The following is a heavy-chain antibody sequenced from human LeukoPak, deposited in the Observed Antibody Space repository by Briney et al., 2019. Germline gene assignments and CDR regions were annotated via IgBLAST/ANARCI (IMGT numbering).Heavy chain of an antibody. D-gene: IGHD6-13*01. CDR3: AKEIASAWIDAFHI. Sequence: PGGSLRLSCAASAFTFSSYAMSWVRQAPGKGLEWVSVISGSGGGRYYADSVKGRFTISRDNSKNTSYLQMNSLRAEDTAVYYCAKEIASAWIDAFHIWGQGAMVTVS. CDR1: AFTFSSYA. J-gene: IGHJ3*02. V-gene: IGHV3-23*01. CDR2: ISGSGGGR.